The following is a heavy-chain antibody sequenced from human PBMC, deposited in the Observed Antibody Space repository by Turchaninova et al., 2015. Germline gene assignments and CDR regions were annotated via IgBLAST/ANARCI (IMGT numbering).Heavy chain of an antibody. CDR2: IYWDDDK. CDR1: GFSLSTRGVG. Sequence: QITLKESGPTLVTPTQTRTLTCTFSGFSLSTRGVGVGWIRQPPGKALDWLVVIYWDDDKRYNPSLKSRVTITKDTSTNQVVLTMTNMDPVDTATYYCAHVFGENWGREVYFDYWGQGTLVTVSS. J-gene: IGHJ4*02. CDR3: AHVFGENWGREVYFDY. V-gene: IGHV2-5*02. D-gene: IGHD3-3*01.